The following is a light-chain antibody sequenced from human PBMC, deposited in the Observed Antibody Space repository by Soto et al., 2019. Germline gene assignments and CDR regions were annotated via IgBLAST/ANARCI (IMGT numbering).Light chain of an antibody. CDR3: LQDYNYFG. J-gene: IGKJ5*01. Sequence: IQMTQSPSSLSASVGDTVTITCRTSQGIRNDLGWYQQKPGKAPKLLIYAASSLQSGVPSRFSGSGSGTDFTLTINSLQPEDVATYYCLQDYNYFGFGQGTRLEIK. V-gene: IGKV1-6*01. CDR1: QGIRND. CDR2: AAS.